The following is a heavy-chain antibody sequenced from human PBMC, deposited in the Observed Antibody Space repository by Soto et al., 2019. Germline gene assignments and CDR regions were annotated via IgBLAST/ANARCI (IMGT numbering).Heavy chain of an antibody. D-gene: IGHD3-9*01. Sequence: GGSLRLSCAASGFTFSSYAMSWVRQAPGKGLEWVSAIGGSGGSTYYADSVKGRFTISRDNSKITLYLQMNSLRAEDTAVYYCASELRYFDWPLPSSDYWGQGTLVTVSS. V-gene: IGHV3-23*01. CDR2: IGGSGGST. CDR1: GFTFSSYA. CDR3: ASELRYFDWPLPSSDY. J-gene: IGHJ4*02.